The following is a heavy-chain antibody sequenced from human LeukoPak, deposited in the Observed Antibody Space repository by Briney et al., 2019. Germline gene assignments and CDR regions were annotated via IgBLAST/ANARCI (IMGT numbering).Heavy chain of an antibody. Sequence: GASVKVSCKASGYTFSSYGISWVRQAPGQGLEWMGWISGYNGNTNYAQKLQGRVTMTTDTSTTTAYMELTSLTSDDTAVYYCARDGTRTDDFWGQGALVSVSS. J-gene: IGHJ4*02. CDR1: GYTFSSYG. V-gene: IGHV1-18*01. D-gene: IGHD1-26*01. CDR2: ISGYNGNT. CDR3: ARDGTRTDDF.